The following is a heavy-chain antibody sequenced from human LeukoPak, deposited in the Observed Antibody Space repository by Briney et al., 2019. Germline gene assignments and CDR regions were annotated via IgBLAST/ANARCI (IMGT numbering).Heavy chain of an antibody. CDR3: AKDLRAVARAFDI. V-gene: IGHV3-23*01. D-gene: IGHD6-19*01. CDR2: ISGSGGST. J-gene: IGHJ3*02. Sequence: GGSLRLSCSASGFTFGDHAMSWVRQAPGKGLEWVSAISGSGGSTYYADSVKGRFTISRDNSKNTLYLQMNSLRAEDTAVYYCAKDLRAVARAFDIWGQGTMVTVSS. CDR1: GFTFGDHA.